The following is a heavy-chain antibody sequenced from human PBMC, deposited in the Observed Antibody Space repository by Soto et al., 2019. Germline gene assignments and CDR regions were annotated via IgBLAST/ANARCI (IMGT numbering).Heavy chain of an antibody. Sequence: GGSLRLSCAASGFTFSSYAMSWVRQAPGKGLEWVSAISGSGGSTYYADSVKGRFTISRDNSKNTLYLQMNSLRAEDTAVYYCAKPDDYGDSRSEYFQHWGQGTLVTVSS. V-gene: IGHV3-23*01. CDR2: ISGSGGST. D-gene: IGHD4-17*01. J-gene: IGHJ1*01. CDR3: AKPDDYGDSRSEYFQH. CDR1: GFTFSSYA.